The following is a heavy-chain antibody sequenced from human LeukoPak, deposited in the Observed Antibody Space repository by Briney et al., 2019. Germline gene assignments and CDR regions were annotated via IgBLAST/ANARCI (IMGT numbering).Heavy chain of an antibody. J-gene: IGHJ1*01. V-gene: IGHV4-59*01. CDR1: GGSISSYY. CDR3: ARDGISGSYYAEYFQH. CDR2: IYYTGST. D-gene: IGHD1-26*01. Sequence: PSETLSLTCTVSGGSISSYYWSWIRQPPGKGLEWIGYIYYTGSTNYNPSLKSRVTISVDTSKNQFSLKLSSVTAADTAVYYYARDGISGSYYAEYFQHWGQGTLVTVSS.